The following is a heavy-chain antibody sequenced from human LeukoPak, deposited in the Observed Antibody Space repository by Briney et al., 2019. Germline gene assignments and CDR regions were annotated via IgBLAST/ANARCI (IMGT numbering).Heavy chain of an antibody. CDR3: ARYEGLVGDY. Sequence: SETLSLTCAVYGGSFSGYYWSWIRQPPGKGLEWIGEINHSGSTNYKPSLKSRVTISVDTSKNQFSLKLSSVTAADTAVYYCARYEGLVGDYWGQGTLVTVSS. V-gene: IGHV4-34*01. J-gene: IGHJ4*02. CDR2: INHSGST. CDR1: GGSFSGYY. D-gene: IGHD3-16*01.